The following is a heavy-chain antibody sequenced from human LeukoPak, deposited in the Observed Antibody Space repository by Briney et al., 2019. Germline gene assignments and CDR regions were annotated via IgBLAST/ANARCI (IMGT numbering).Heavy chain of an antibody. V-gene: IGHV3-33*06. CDR1: GFTFNSYG. CDR3: AKDATEFGDSHFDC. D-gene: IGHD2-21*02. J-gene: IGHJ4*02. CDR2: IWNDGSHE. Sequence: GGSLRLSCEVSGFTFNSYGMHWVRQAPGKGLEWVAAIWNDGSHEYYADSEKGRFTISRDNFRNTVYLQMHSLRAEDTAVYYCAKDATEFGDSHFDCWGQGTLVTVSS.